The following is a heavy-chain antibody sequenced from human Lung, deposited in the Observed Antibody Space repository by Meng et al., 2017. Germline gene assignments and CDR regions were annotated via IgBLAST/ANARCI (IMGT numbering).Heavy chain of an antibody. V-gene: IGHV3-74*01. CDR1: GFTFTDHW. Sequence: EWQLVGSGGVLVPAGVSLRLSCAASGFTFTDHWMHWVRQGPGKGLVWVSRINRDGTKPTYADSVKGRFTISRDNAKNTLYLQMNNLRAEDTAFYYCTNDRLNHWGQGALVTVSS. CDR3: TNDRLNH. CDR2: INRDGTKP. J-gene: IGHJ1*01. D-gene: IGHD1-1*01.